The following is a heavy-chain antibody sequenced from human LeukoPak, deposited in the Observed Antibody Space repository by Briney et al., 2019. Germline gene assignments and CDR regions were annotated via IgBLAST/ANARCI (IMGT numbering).Heavy chain of an antibody. J-gene: IGHJ4*02. Sequence: LVTVSCKASGDIFSSFAISWVRQAPGQGLEWMGRIIPTIDITNYAQKFQDRVTITADKSTNTAYMELSSLTSEDTAMYYCARDLSIRFGQLTHEPLDYWGQGTLVTVSS. D-gene: IGHD3-10*01. V-gene: IGHV1-69*04. CDR2: IIPTIDIT. CDR3: ARDLSIRFGQLTHEPLDY. CDR1: GDIFSSFA.